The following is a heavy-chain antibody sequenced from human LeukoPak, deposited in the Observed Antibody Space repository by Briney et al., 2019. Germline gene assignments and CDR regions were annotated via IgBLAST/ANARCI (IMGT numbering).Heavy chain of an antibody. CDR2: IRDDGSNK. V-gene: IGHV3-30*02. Sequence: GGSLRLSCAASGFTFDDYGMSWVRQAPGKGLEWVAFIRDDGSNKLSADSVKGRFTISRDNSKNTVSLQMNSLRSEDTAIYYCAKDWGARGCCGDYFTTGAREAWSPSLQ. CDR3: AKDWGARGCCGDYFTT. D-gene: IGHD6-19*01. CDR1: GFTFDDYG. J-gene: IGHJ4*02.